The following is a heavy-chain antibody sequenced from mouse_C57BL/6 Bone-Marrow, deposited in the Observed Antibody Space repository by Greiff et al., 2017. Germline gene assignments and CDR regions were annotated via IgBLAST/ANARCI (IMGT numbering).Heavy chain of an antibody. CDR2: ISSGGDYI. CDR1: GFTFSSYA. D-gene: IGHD1-3*01. V-gene: IGHV5-9-1*02. J-gene: IGHJ1*03. CDR3: TTKSRGRGWYFDV. Sequence: EVKVVESGAGLVKPGGSLKLSCAASGFTFSSYAMSWVRQTPEKRLEWVAYISSGGDYIYYADTVKGRFTISRDNARNTLYLQMSSLKSEDTAMYYCTTKSRGRGWYFDVWGTGTTVTVSS.